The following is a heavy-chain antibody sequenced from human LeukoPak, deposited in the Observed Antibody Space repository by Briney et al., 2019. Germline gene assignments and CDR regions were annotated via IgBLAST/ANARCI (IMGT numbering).Heavy chain of an antibody. V-gene: IGHV4-38-2*02. D-gene: IGHD3-22*01. CDR3: AREAFSSGYYDDY. CDR2: IFHSGST. J-gene: IGHJ4*02. Sequence: PSETLSLTCTVSGYSISSGYYWGWIRQPPGKGLEWIGSIFHSGSTYFNPSLKSRVSISVDTSKNQFSLKLSSVTAADTAVYYCAREAFSSGYYDDYWGQGTLVAVSS. CDR1: GYSISSGYY.